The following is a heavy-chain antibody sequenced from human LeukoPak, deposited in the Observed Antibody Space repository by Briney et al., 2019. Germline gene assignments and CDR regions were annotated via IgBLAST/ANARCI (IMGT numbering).Heavy chain of an antibody. CDR3: ARVDRSYSNYNRGPEPDY. CDR2: IKQDGSEK. Sequence: GGSLRLSCAASGFTFSIYWMSWVRQAPGKGLKWVANIKQDGSEKNYVDSVKGRFTISRDNAKNSLYLQMNSLRAEDTAVYYCARVDRSYSNYNRGPEPDYWGQGTLVTVSS. CDR1: GFTFSIYW. J-gene: IGHJ4*02. V-gene: IGHV3-7*01. D-gene: IGHD4-11*01.